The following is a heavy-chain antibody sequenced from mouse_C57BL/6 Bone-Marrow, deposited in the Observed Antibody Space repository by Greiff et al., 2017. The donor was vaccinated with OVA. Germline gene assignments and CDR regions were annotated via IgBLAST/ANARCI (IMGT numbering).Heavy chain of an antibody. J-gene: IGHJ1*03. V-gene: IGHV1-52*01. CDR3: ARYNWVDWYFDV. Sequence: VQLQQPGAELVRPGSSVKLSCKASGYTFTSYWMHWVKQRPIQGLEWIGNIDPSDSETHYNQKFKDKATLTVDKSSSTAYMQLSSLTSEDSAVYYCARYNWVDWYFDVWGTGTTVTVSS. CDR2: IDPSDSET. CDR1: GYTFTSYW. D-gene: IGHD4-1*01.